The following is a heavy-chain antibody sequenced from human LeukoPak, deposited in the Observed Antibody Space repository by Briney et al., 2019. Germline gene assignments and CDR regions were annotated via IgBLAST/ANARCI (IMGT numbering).Heavy chain of an antibody. J-gene: IGHJ6*02. V-gene: IGHV3-21*01. CDR1: GFTFSSYS. D-gene: IGHD5-18*01. CDR2: ISSSSSYI. CDR3: AKVTAMTYYYGMDV. Sequence: PGGSLRLSCAASGFTFSSYSMNWVRQAPGKGLEWVSSISSSSSYIYYADSVKGRFTISRDNAKNSLYLQMNSLRAEDTAVYYCAKVTAMTYYYGMDVWGQGTTVTVSS.